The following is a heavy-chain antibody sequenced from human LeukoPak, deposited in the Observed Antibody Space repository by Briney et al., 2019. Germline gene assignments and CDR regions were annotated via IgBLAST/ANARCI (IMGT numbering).Heavy chain of an antibody. CDR1: GYSFTNYW. V-gene: IGHV5-51*01. CDR2: IYPGDSDT. CDR3: ARHGIGSTSRQAMDV. J-gene: IGHJ6*02. D-gene: IGHD2-2*01. Sequence: GESLKISCKGSGYSFTNYWIGWVRQLPGKGLEWMGIIYPGDSDTRYSPSFQGQVTISADKSISTAYLQWSSLRASDTAMYYCARHGIGSTSRQAMDVWGQGTTVTASS.